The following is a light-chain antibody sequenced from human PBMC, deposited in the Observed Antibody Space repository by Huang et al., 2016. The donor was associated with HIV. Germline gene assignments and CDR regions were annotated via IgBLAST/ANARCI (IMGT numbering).Light chain of an antibody. CDR3: QQYNNWPPIT. V-gene: IGKV3-15*01. Sequence: EIVMTQSPATLSASAGERVTLSCRASQSVSSSLAWYQQKPGQAPRLLIYGASTRANGIPARCSGSGSETEFTLTISSLRSEDFAVYYCQQYNNWPPITFGQGTRLEMK. CDR2: GAS. CDR1: QSVSSS. J-gene: IGKJ5*01.